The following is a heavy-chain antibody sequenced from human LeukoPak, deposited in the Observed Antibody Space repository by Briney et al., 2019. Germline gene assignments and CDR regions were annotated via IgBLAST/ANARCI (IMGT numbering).Heavy chain of an antibody. CDR1: GGTFSSYA. CDR2: IIPIFGTA. J-gene: IGHJ4*02. CDR3: ATLWGYSPEDYFDY. D-gene: IGHD2-21*01. V-gene: IGHV1-69*05. Sequence: SVKVSCKASGGTFSSYAISWVRQAPGQGLEWKGGIIPIFGTANYAQKFQGRVTITTVESTSTAYMELSSLRSEDTAVYYCATLWGYSPEDYFDYWGQGTLVTVSS.